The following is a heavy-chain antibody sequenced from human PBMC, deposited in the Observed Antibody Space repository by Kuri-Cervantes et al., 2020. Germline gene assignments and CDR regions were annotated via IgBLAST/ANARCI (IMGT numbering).Heavy chain of an antibody. CDR1: GFTFTHNY. CDR3: ARSGFYDFWSGLDQFDY. J-gene: IGHJ4*02. V-gene: IGHV1-46*01. Sequence: ASVKVSCKASGFTFTHNYMHWVRQAPGQGLEWMGIINPSGGSTSYAQKFQGRVTMTRDTSTSTVYMELSSLRSEDTAVYYCARSGFYDFWSGLDQFDYWGQGTLVTVSS. CDR2: INPSGGST. D-gene: IGHD3-3*01.